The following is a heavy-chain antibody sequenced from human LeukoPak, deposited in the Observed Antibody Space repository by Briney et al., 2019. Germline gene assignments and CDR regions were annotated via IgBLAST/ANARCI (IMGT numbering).Heavy chain of an antibody. CDR1: GFIFDDYG. J-gene: IGHJ4*02. V-gene: IGHV3-20*04. CDR3: ARDSLSQYGLGIGY. CDR2: INWNGSIT. Sequence: GGSLRLSCAASGFIFDDYGMSWVRQAPGKGLEWVSGINWNGSITGYADSVKGRFTISRDNAKNSLYVQMNSLRAEDTAMYYCARDSLSQYGLGIGYWGQGTLVTVSS. D-gene: IGHD3-10*01.